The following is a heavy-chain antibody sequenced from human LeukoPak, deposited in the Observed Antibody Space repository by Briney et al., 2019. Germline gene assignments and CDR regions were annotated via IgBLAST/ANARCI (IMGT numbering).Heavy chain of an antibody. CDR1: GFTFSSYA. CDR3: ASGARYDYYGMDV. D-gene: IGHD3-9*01. CDR2: ISYDGSNK. J-gene: IGHJ6*02. V-gene: IGHV3-30-3*01. Sequence: GRSLRLSCAASGFTFSSYAMHWVRQAPGKGLEWVAVISYDGSNKYYADSVKGRFTISRDNSKNTLYLQMNSLRAEDTAVYYCASGARYDYYGMDVWGQGTTVTVSS.